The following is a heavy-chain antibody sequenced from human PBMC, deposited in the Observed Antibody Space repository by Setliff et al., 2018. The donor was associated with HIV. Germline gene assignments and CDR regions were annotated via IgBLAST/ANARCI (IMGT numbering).Heavy chain of an antibody. J-gene: IGHJ4*02. CDR1: GGTFSSYI. CDR3: ARGIPRGTVFGVVGYFDY. V-gene: IGHV1-69*13. D-gene: IGHD3-3*01. Sequence: VASVKVSCKASGGTFSSYITAWVRQAPGQGLEWMGGIHPIFGTTNYARDFMGRVSITADESTNTAYMELGSLRSDDSAIYYCARGIPRGTVFGVVGYFDYWGQGTPVTVSS. CDR2: IHPIFGTT.